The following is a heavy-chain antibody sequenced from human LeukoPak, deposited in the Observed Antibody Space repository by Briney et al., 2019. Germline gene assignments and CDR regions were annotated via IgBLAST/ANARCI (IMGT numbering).Heavy chain of an antibody. V-gene: IGHV4-34*01. CDR2: INHSGTT. D-gene: IGHD3-10*01. J-gene: IGHJ5*02. CDR1: GGSFSGYY. CDR3: ARLSIGSYYNAHNLFDP. Sequence: SETLSLTCAVYGGSFSGYYWSWIRQPPEKGLEWVLEINHSGTTNYNPFLKSRVTISVDTSKNQFSLKLSSVTAADTAVYYCARLSIGSYYNAHNLFDPWGQGTLVTVSA.